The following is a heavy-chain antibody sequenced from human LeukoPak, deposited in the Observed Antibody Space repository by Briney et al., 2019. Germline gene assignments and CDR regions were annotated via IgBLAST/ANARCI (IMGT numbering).Heavy chain of an antibody. V-gene: IGHV3-73*01. Sequence: GGSLRLSCAASGFTFSGSAMHWVRQASGKGLEWVGRVRSKANSYATAYAASVKGRFTISRDDSKNTAYLQMNSLKTEDTAVYYCTGQYDFWSGAVGYWGRGTLVTVSS. D-gene: IGHD3-3*01. CDR1: GFTFSGSA. CDR2: VRSKANSYAT. J-gene: IGHJ4*02. CDR3: TGQYDFWSGAVGY.